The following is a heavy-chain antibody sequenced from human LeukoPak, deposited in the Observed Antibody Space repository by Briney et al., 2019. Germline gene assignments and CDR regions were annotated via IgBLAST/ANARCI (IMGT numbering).Heavy chain of an antibody. V-gene: IGHV3-7*01. J-gene: IGHJ4*02. Sequence: GGSLRLSCAASGFTFSSYEMNWVRQAPGKGLEWVAIIKPDGSDRYSVDSEKGRFTVSRDNAKNSLYLQMSSLRAEDTAVYYCARGGHRQKEFWGQGTLVTVSS. CDR2: IKPDGSDR. D-gene: IGHD3-10*01. CDR1: GFTFSSYE. CDR3: ARGGHRQKEF.